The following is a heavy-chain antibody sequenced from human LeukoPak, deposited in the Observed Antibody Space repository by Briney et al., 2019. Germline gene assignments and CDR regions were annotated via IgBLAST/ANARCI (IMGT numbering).Heavy chain of an antibody. CDR2: ISSDGGST. Sequence: GGSLRLSCSASGFTFSSYAMHWVRQAPGKELECVSAISSDGGSTYYVDSVKGRFTISRDNAKNTLYLRMSRLRAENMAVYYCARAMVITPNYFDYWGQGTLVTVSS. CDR1: GFTFSSYA. J-gene: IGHJ4*02. CDR3: ARAMVITPNYFDY. V-gene: IGHV3-64*02. D-gene: IGHD3-22*01.